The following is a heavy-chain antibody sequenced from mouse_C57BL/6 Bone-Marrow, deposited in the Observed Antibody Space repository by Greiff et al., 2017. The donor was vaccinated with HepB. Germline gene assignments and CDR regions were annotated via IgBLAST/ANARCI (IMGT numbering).Heavy chain of an antibody. D-gene: IGHD4-1*01. J-gene: IGHJ3*01. CDR3: GRQGLTGIAY. Sequence: EVKLVESGGGLVQPKGSLKFSCAAFGSSFNTYAMNWVRQAPGKGLEWVARIRSKSNNYATYYADSVKDRFTITRDDSQSMLYLQMNNLKTEDTAMYYCGRQGLTGIAYWGQGTLVTVSS. CDR2: IRSKSNNYAT. V-gene: IGHV10-1*01. CDR1: GSSFNTYA.